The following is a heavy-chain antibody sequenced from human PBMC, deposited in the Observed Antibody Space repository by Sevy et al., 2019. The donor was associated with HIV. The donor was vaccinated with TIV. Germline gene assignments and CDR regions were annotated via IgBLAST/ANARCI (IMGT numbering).Heavy chain of an antibody. J-gene: IGHJ5*02. CDR1: GFTLSDSG. Sequence: GGSLRLSCAASGFTLSDSGGHWVRQAPGKGLEWVAFIQVDGREKFYTDSVKGRFTISRDSSKNTVYLQMNSLRGEDTAVYYCAKRPTAAWGQGTLVTVSS. CDR2: IQVDGREK. V-gene: IGHV3-30*02. CDR3: AKRPTAA.